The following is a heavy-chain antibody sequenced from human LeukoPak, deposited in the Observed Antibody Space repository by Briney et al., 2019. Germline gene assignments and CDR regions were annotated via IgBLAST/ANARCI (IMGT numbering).Heavy chain of an antibody. D-gene: IGHD1-26*01. CDR2: ISYDGSNK. CDR3: AKDGGWELLMAYYYFDY. Sequence: GGSLRLSCAASGFTFSSYGMHWVRQAPGKGLEWVAVISYDGSNKYYADSVKGRFTISRDNSKNTLYLQMNSLRAEDTAVYYCAKDGGWELLMAYYYFDYWGQGTLVTVPS. CDR1: GFTFSSYG. J-gene: IGHJ4*02. V-gene: IGHV3-30*18.